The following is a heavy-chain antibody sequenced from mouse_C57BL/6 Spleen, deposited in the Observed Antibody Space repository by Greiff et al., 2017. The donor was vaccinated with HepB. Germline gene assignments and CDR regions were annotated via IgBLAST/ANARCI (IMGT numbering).Heavy chain of an antibody. Sequence: QVQLQQSGAELARPGASVKLSCKASGYTFTSYGISWVKQSTGQGLEWIGEIYPRSGNTYYNEKFKGKATLTADKSSSTAYMELRSLTSEDSAVYFCARRTTVVPNWYFDVWGTGTTVTVSS. CDR3: ARRTTVVPNWYFDV. J-gene: IGHJ1*03. CDR2: IYPRSGNT. D-gene: IGHD1-1*01. V-gene: IGHV1-81*01. CDR1: GYTFTSYG.